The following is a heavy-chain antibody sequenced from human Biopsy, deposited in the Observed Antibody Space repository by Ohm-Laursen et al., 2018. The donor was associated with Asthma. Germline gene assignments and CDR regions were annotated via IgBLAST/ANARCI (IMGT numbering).Heavy chain of an antibody. CDR1: GGSISNTNW. V-gene: IGHV4-4*01. J-gene: IGHJ6*02. CDR3: ARAVDYSHYYGIDV. D-gene: IGHD3-10*01. Sequence: PGTLSLTCAVSGGSISNTNWWSWVRQSPGKGLEWLGEIFHSGSTNDNPSLKSRVTMSVETAKNQFSLKLSSVTAADTAVYFCARAVDYSHYYGIDVWGQGTTVTVS. CDR2: IFHSGST.